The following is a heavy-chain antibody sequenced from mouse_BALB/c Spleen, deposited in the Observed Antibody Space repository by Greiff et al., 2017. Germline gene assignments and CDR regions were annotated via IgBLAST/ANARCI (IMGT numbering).Heavy chain of an antibody. D-gene: IGHD1-1*02. CDR1: GYTFTSYD. J-gene: IGHJ3*01. CDR3: ESGGGLPAFAY. CDR2: IIPGDGGT. Sequence: QVQLQQSGAELVKPGASVKLSCKASGYTFTSYDINWVRQRPAQGLEWIGWIIPGDGGTKYNEKFKGKATLTTDKSSSTAYMHLIRLTSDGSAVYFCESGGGLPAFAYWGQGTLVTVSA. V-gene: IGHV1-85*01.